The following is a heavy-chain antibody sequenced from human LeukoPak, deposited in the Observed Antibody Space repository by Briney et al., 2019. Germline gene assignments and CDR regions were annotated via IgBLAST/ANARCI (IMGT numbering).Heavy chain of an antibody. D-gene: IGHD3-10*01. CDR2: INHDGTGT. CDR3: AKRGIVIRGVLIIGFHKEAYYFDY. Sequence: GGSLRLSCAASGFTFSNFWMHWVRQVPGKGLVWVSGINHDGTGTYYADSVKGRFTISRDNAKNTVYLQMNGLRAEDTTVYFCAKRGIVIRGVLIIGFHKEAYYFDYWGQGILVTVSS. J-gene: IGHJ4*02. V-gene: IGHV3-74*01. CDR1: GFTFSNFW.